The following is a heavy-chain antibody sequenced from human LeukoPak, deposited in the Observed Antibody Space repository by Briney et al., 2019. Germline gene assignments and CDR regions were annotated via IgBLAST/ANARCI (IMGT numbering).Heavy chain of an antibody. V-gene: IGHV4-39*07. Sequence: SETLSLTCTVSGGSISSSSYYWGWIRQPPGKGLEWIGSIYYSGSTYYNPSLKSRVTISVDTSKNQFSLKLSSVTAADTAVYYCARCGGWGSGSSYYYYMDVWGKGTTVTVSS. CDR1: GGSISSSSYY. D-gene: IGHD3-10*01. CDR2: IYYSGST. J-gene: IGHJ6*03. CDR3: ARCGGWGSGSSYYYYMDV.